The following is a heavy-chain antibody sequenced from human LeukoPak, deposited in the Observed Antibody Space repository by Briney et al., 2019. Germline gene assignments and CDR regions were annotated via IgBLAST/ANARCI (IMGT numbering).Heavy chain of an antibody. CDR3: ARLVGSTVTTRATRAYWYFDL. CDR2: IYTSGST. V-gene: IGHV4-4*09. J-gene: IGHJ2*01. D-gene: IGHD4-17*01. Sequence: PSETLSLTCTVSGGSISSYYWSWIRQPPGKGLEWIGYIYTSGSTNYNPSLKSRVTISVDTSKNQFSLKLSSVTAADTAVYYCARLVGSTVTTRATRAYWYFDLWGRGTLVTVSS. CDR1: GGSISSYY.